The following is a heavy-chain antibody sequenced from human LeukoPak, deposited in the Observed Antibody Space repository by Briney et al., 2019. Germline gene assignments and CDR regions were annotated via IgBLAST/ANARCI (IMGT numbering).Heavy chain of an antibody. V-gene: IGHV4-30-4*01. Sequence: PSETLSLTCTVSGDSISNRDHYWSWIRQSPGKGLEWIGYIYYSGSTYYSPSLKSRITISLDTSKSQFSLNLSSVTAADTAVYYCGRSSGYYYDYWGQGTLGTVSS. CDR3: GRSSGYYYDY. CDR2: IYYSGST. D-gene: IGHD3-22*01. J-gene: IGHJ4*02. CDR1: GDSISNRDHY.